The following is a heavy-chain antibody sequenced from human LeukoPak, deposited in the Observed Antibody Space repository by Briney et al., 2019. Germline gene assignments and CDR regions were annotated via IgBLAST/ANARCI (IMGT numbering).Heavy chain of an antibody. V-gene: IGHV3-66*01. J-gene: IGHJ3*02. CDR3: AKSWNYYDSSGDDALDI. CDR2: IYSGGST. Sequence: GGSLRLSCAASEFSVGSNYMTWVRQAPGKGLEWVSLIYSGGSTYYADSVKGRFTISRDNSKNTLYLQMNSLRVEDTAVYYCAKSWNYYDSSGDDALDIWGQGTMVTVSS. CDR1: EFSVGSNY. D-gene: IGHD3-22*01.